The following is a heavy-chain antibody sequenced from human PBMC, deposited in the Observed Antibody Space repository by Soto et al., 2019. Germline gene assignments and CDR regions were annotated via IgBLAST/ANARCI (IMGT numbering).Heavy chain of an antibody. D-gene: IGHD2-15*01. CDR3: ARAGSTVGQAGPRGGGSCNY. CDR1: GFTFSSYS. V-gene: IGHV3-21*01. Sequence: EVQLVESGGGLVKPGGSLRLSCAASGFTFSSYSMNWVRQAPGKGLEWVSSISSSSSYIYYADSVKGRFTISRDNAKNSLYLQMNSLRAEDTAVYYCARAGSTVGQAGPRGGGSCNYWGQGTLVTVSS. J-gene: IGHJ4*02. CDR2: ISSSSSYI.